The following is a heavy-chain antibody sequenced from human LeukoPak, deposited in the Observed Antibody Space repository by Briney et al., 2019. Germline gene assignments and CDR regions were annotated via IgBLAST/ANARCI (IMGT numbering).Heavy chain of an antibody. CDR3: AKTYSGSYGGGDVFDI. CDR1: GFTFSSYG. V-gene: IGHV3-30*18. Sequence: PGGSLRLSCAASGFTFSSYGMNWVRQAPGKGLEWVAVISYDGSNKYYGDSVKGRFTISRDNSKNTLYLQMKSLRTEDTAVYYCAKTYSGSYGGGDVFDIWGQGTMVTVSA. J-gene: IGHJ3*02. D-gene: IGHD1-26*01. CDR2: ISYDGSNK.